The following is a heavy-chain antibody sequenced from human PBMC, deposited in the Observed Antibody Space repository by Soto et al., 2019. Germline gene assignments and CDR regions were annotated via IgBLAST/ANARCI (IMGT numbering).Heavy chain of an antibody. CDR1: GGTFSSYA. CDR3: ARVRTGGLMAPVAFRYYYYGMDV. V-gene: IGHV1-69*13. Sequence: ASVKVSCKASGGTFSSYAISWVRQAPGQGLEWMGGIIPIFGTANYAQKFQGRVTITADESTSTAYMELSSLRSEDTAVYYCARVRTGGLMAPVAFRYYYYGMDVWGQGTTVTVSS. CDR2: IIPIFGTA. J-gene: IGHJ6*02. D-gene: IGHD2-8*01.